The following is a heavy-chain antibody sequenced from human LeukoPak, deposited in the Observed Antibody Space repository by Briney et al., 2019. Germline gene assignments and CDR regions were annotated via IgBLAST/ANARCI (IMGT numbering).Heavy chain of an antibody. J-gene: IGHJ3*02. CDR1: GFTFSSYS. D-gene: IGHD3-22*01. Sequence: GGSLILSCAASGFTFSSYSMNWVRQAPGKGLEWVSSISSSSSYIYYADSVKGRFTISRDNAKNSLYLQMNSLRAEDTAVYYCAGKDYYDSSGYYPTLVAFDIWGQGTMVTVSS. CDR2: ISSSSSYI. V-gene: IGHV3-21*01. CDR3: AGKDYYDSSGYYPTLVAFDI.